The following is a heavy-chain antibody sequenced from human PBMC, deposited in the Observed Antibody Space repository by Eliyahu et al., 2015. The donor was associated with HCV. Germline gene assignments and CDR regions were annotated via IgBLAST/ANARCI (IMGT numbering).Heavy chain of an antibody. D-gene: IGHD3-10*01. CDR3: ARDPNVLLWFREFAYFDY. Sequence: QVQLVESGGGLVKPGGSLRLSCAASGFTFSDYYMSWIRQAPGKGLEWVSYISSSGSTIYYADSVKGRFTISRDNAKNSLYLQMNSLRAEDTAVYYCARDPNVLLWFREFAYFDYWGQGTLVTVSS. J-gene: IGHJ4*02. CDR1: GFTFSDYY. CDR2: ISSSGSTI. V-gene: IGHV3-11*01.